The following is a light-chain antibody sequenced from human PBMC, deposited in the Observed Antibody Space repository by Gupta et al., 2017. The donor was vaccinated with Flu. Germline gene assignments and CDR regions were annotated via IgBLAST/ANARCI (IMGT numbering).Light chain of an antibody. V-gene: IGLV2-8*01. Sequence: QSALTQPPSASGSPGQSVTVSCTGTSSDVGGYDFVSWYQQHPGKAPKLLIYEVTKRPSGVPDRFSGSKSGNTAFLTVSGLQADDEGDYFCSSYAGNNKLIFGGGTKLTVL. J-gene: IGLJ2*01. CDR3: SSYAGNNKLI. CDR1: SSDVGGYDF. CDR2: EVT.